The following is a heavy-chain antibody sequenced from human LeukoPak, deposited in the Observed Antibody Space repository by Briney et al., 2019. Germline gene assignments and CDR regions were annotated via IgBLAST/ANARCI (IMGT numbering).Heavy chain of an antibody. CDR3: ARPPYDSSGYFVDY. CDR2: IGTAGDT. J-gene: IGHJ4*02. V-gene: IGHV3-13*01. CDR1: GFTFSSYD. D-gene: IGHD3-22*01. Sequence: GGSLRLSCAASGFTFSSYDVHWVRQATGKGLEWVSAIGTAGDTYYPGSVKGRFTISRENAKNSLYLQMNSLRAGDTAVYYCARPPYDSSGYFVDYWGQGTLVTVSS.